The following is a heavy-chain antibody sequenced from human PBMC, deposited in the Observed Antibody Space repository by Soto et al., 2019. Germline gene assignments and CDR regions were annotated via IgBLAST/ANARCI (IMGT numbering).Heavy chain of an antibody. Sequence: GGSLRLSCAASGFTFSSYAMGWVRQAPGKGLEWVSAISGSGGSTYYADSVKGRFTISRDNSKNTLYLQMNSLRAEDTAVYYCASKYVGSSRWYVDYYLYYGMHVWGPGTTVTVSS. D-gene: IGHD6-19*01. CDR3: ASKYVGSSRWYVDYYLYYGMHV. CDR2: ISGSGGST. V-gene: IGHV3-23*01. J-gene: IGHJ6*02. CDR1: GFTFSSYA.